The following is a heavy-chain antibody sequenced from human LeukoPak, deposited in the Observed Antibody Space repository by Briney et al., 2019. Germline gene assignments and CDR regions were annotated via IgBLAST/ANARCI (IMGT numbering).Heavy chain of an antibody. CDR2: IVVGSGNT. CDR3: AADRSGKTTVVTPGAFDI. CDR1: GFTFTSSA. Sequence: SVKVSCKASGFTFTSSALQWVRQARGQRLEWIGWIVVGSGNTNYAQKFQERVTITRDMSTSTAYMELSSLRSEDTAVYYCAADRSGKTTVVTPGAFDIWGQGTMVTVSS. J-gene: IGHJ3*02. D-gene: IGHD4-23*01. V-gene: IGHV1-58*01.